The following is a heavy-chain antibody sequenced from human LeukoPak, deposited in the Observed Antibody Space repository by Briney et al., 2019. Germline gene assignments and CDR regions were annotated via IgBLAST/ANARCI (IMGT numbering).Heavy chain of an antibody. CDR3: ARGFWSGYYYYFDY. Sequence: GGSLRLSCAASGFTFSTYAMHWVRQAPGKGLEWVAVISYDGSNKYYADSVKGRFTISRDNSKNTLYVQMNSLRAEDTAVFYCARGFWSGYYYYFDYWGQGTLVTVSS. CDR1: GFTFSTYA. D-gene: IGHD3-3*01. J-gene: IGHJ4*02. V-gene: IGHV3-30*04. CDR2: ISYDGSNK.